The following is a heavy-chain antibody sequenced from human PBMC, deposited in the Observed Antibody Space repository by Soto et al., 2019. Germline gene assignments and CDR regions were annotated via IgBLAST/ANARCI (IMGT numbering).Heavy chain of an antibody. J-gene: IGHJ6*03. CDR1: GCTFSSYA. D-gene: IGHD6-19*01. CDR3: ERSPYSSGWYGGYYYYYMDV. Sequence: ASVKVSCKASGCTFSSYAIHWVRQAPGQGLEWMGGIIPIFGIANYAQKFQGRVTITADKSTSTAYMELSSLRSEETAVDSGERSPYSSGWYGGYYYYYMDVWGKGTTVTVSS. V-gene: IGHV1-69*10. CDR2: IIPIFGIA.